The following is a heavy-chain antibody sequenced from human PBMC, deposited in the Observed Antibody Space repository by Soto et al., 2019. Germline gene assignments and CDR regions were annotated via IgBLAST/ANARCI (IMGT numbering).Heavy chain of an antibody. CDR2: IKSKTDGGTT. D-gene: IGHD3-16*02. Sequence: GGSLRLSCAASGFTFSNAWMNWVRQAPGKGLEWVGRIKSKTDGGTTDYAAPVKGRFTISRDDSKNRLYLQMNSLKTEDTAVYYCTTGPLFWDDYVWGSHRESDYWGQGTLVTVAS. CDR1: GFTFSNAW. CDR3: TTGPLFWDDYVWGSHRESDY. V-gene: IGHV3-15*01. J-gene: IGHJ4*02.